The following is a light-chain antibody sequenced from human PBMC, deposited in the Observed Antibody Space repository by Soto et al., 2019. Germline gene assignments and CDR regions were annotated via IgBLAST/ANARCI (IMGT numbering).Light chain of an antibody. CDR2: EVS. V-gene: IGLV2-14*01. CDR3: SSYTISSTPVV. CDR1: SSDVGGYNY. J-gene: IGLJ2*01. Sequence: QLVLTQPASVSGSPGQSITISCTGTSSDVGGYNYVSWYQQHPGKAPKLMIYEVSNRPSGVSNRFSGSKSGNTASLTISGLQAEDEADYYCSSYTISSTPVVFGGGTKLTVL.